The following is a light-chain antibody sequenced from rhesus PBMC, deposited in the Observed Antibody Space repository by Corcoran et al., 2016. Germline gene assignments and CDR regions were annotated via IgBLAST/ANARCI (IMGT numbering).Light chain of an antibody. J-gene: IGLJ6*01. Sequence: QAALTQPRSVSGSPGQSVTISCTGTSSDIGGYNYVSWYQQHPGTAPKLMIFEVSKRPSGVSDRFSGSKSGNTASLTISGLQAEDEAYYYCSSSSGSNIFVFGSGTELTVL. V-gene: IGLV2-32*02. CDR3: SSSSGSNIFV. CDR1: SSDIGGYNY. CDR2: EVS.